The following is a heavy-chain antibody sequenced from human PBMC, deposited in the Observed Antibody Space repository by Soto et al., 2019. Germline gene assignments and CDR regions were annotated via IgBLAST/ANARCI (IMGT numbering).Heavy chain of an antibody. CDR2: IDGAGRST. CDR1: GFTFSSYW. CDR3: ARVGSTSWY. V-gene: IGHV3-74*01. Sequence: EVQLVESGGGLVQPGGSLRLSCAASGFTFSSYWMHWVRQPPGKGLVWVSRIDGAGRSTNYADSVKGRFTISRDNAKNTLSLQMNSLRAEDTAVYYCARVGSTSWYWGQGTLVTVSS. D-gene: IGHD6-6*01. J-gene: IGHJ4*02.